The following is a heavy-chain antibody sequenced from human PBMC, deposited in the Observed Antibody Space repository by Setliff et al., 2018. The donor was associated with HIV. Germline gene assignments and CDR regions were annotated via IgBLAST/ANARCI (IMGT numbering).Heavy chain of an antibody. CDR1: GYTFTDYY. Sequence: ASVKVSCKASGYTFTDYYIHWVRQAPGQGLEWVGRTQPNSGDTNYAQKFQGRVTMTRDMYVSTAYMELSRLRSDDTAVYYCATSPRPYYYYMDVWGKGTTVTVSS. CDR2: TQPNSGDT. J-gene: IGHJ6*03. V-gene: IGHV1-2*02. CDR3: ATSPRPYYYYMDV.